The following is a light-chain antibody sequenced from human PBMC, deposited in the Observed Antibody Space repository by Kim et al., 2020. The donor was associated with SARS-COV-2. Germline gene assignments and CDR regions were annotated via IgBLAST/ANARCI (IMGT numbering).Light chain of an antibody. J-gene: IGLJ2*01. CDR2: SNN. CDR3: ATWDDSLSGVV. CDR1: NLNIGNNY. V-gene: IGLV1-47*02. Sequence: QSVLTQPPSASGTPGQRVTMSCSGSNLNIGNNYVYWYQHVPGTAPKVLIYSNNQRPSGVPERFSGSKSGTSASLAISGLRSEDEANYYCATWDDSLSGVVFGGGTQLTVL.